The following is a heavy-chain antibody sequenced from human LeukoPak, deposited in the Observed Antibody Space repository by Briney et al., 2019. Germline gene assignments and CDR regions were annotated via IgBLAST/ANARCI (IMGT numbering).Heavy chain of an antibody. CDR1: GFTFSSYT. CDR3: VKDKWIDH. D-gene: IGHD2-8*01. V-gene: IGHV3-64D*09. J-gene: IGHJ4*02. Sequence: GGSLRLSCSVSGFTFSSYTMHWVRQAPGKGLEYVSSINSNGGRTYYADSVKGRFTISRDNSKNMLYLQMSSLRAEDTAVYYCVKDKWIDHWGQGTLVTASS. CDR2: INSNGGRT.